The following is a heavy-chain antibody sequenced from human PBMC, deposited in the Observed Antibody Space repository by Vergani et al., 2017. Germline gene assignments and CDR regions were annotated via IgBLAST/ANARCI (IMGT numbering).Heavy chain of an antibody. V-gene: IGHV4-39*07. J-gene: IGHJ4*02. CDR2: IYYSGST. CDR1: GGSISSSSYY. Sequence: QLQLQESGPGLVKPSETLSLTCTVSGGSISSSSYYWGWIRQPPGKGLEWIGSIYYSGSTYYNPSLKSRVTISVDTSKNQFSLKLSSVTAADTAVYYCARAYSGSYFSFFDYWGQETLVTVSS. CDR3: ARAYSGSYFSFFDY. D-gene: IGHD1-26*01.